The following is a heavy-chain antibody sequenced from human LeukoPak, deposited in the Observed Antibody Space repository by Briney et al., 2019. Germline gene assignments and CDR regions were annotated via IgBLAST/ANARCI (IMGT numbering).Heavy chain of an antibody. Sequence: VASVKVSCNTSGYSFTNYHMHWVRLAPGQGLEWMGHIYPNTGGTSYAQRFQGRVTMTSDTSVSTVYMELSGLISDDTAAYYCARENWYYDYWGQGTLVTVSS. V-gene: IGHV1-2*06. D-gene: IGHD1-7*01. CDR3: ARENWYYDY. CDR2: IYPNTGGT. CDR1: GYSFTNYH. J-gene: IGHJ4*02.